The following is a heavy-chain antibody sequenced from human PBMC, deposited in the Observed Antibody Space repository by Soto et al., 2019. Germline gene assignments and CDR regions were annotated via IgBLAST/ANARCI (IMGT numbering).Heavy chain of an antibody. D-gene: IGHD3-10*01. CDR2: MNLNSGNT. Sequence: QVQLVQSGAEVKKPGASVKVSCKASGYTFTSYDINWVRQATGQGLEWMGWMNLNSGNTGYAQKFQGRVTMARNTSISTAYMELSSLRSEDTAVYYCARDLWLGEFRFDPWRQGTLVTVSS. J-gene: IGHJ5*02. V-gene: IGHV1-8*01. CDR3: ARDLWLGEFRFDP. CDR1: GYTFTSYD.